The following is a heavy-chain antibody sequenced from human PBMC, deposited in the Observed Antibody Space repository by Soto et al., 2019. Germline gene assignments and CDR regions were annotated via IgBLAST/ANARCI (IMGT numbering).Heavy chain of an antibody. J-gene: IGHJ4*02. CDR1: GGSISSSSYY. D-gene: IGHD6-6*01. Sequence: PSETLSLTCTVSGGSISSSSYYWGWIRQPPGKGLEWIGSIYYSGSTYYNPSLKSRVTISVDTSKNQFSLKLSSVTAADTAVYYCATPGGSSAAFDYWGQGTLVTVSS. CDR2: IYYSGST. V-gene: IGHV4-39*01. CDR3: ATPGGSSAAFDY.